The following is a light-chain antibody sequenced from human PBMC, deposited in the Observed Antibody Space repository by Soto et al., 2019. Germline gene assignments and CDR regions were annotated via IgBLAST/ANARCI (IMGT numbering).Light chain of an antibody. Sequence: DIQLTQSPSFLSASVGDRVTITCRASQAISSSLAWYQHNPGKAPKLLIYAASTLQNGVPSSFSGSGSVTEFTLINSSLQAEDFATYYCQHLNDYRYTFGQGTKVEIK. V-gene: IGKV1-9*01. CDR2: AAS. J-gene: IGKJ2*01. CDR3: QHLNDYRYT. CDR1: QAISSS.